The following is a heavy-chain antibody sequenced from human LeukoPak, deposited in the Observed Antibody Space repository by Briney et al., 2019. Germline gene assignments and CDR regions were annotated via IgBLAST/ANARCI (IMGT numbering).Heavy chain of an antibody. V-gene: IGHV4-61*02. CDR1: GGSISSGSYY. D-gene: IGHD6-6*01. CDR2: IYTSGST. J-gene: IGHJ3*02. CDR3: ASYSSSTGDAFDI. Sequence: SETLSLTCTVSGGSISSGSYYWSWIRQPAGKGLEWIGRIYTSGSTNYNPSHKSRVTISVDTSKNQFSLKLSSVTAADTAVYYCASYSSSTGDAFDIWGQGTMVTVSS.